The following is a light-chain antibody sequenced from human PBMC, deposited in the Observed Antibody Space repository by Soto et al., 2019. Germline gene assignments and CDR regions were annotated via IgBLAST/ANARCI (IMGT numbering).Light chain of an antibody. CDR1: QSISSW. J-gene: IGKJ1*01. Sequence: DIQMTQSPSTLSASVGDRVTITCRASQSISSWLAWYQHKPGKAPKLLIFEASSSESGVPSRFSGSGSGTEFTLTISSLLPDDLATYYCQQYNSYPWTFGQGTKVEIK. CDR2: EAS. CDR3: QQYNSYPWT. V-gene: IGKV1-5*03.